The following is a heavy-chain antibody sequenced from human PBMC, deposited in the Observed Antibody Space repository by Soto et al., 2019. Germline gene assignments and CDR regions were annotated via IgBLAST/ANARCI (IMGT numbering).Heavy chain of an antibody. V-gene: IGHV3-23*01. Sequence: GGSLRLSCAASGFTFSSYAMSWFRQAPGKGLECVSTISGTGGSTYYADSVKGRFTISRDNSKNTLYLQMNSLRAEDTAVYYCAKRDDGSGYLDYWGQGTLVTVSS. CDR3: AKRDDGSGYLDY. D-gene: IGHD3-22*01. J-gene: IGHJ4*02. CDR1: GFTFSSYA. CDR2: ISGTGGST.